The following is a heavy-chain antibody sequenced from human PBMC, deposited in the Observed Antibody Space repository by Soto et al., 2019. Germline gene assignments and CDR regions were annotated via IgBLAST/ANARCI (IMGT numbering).Heavy chain of an antibody. Sequence: SETLSLTCTVSGGSISSYYWSLLRQPPGKGLEWIGYIYYSGSTNYNPSLKSRVTISVDTSKNQFSLKLSSVTAADTAVYYCASTLTVAGDAPDAFDIWGQGTMVTVSS. CDR2: IYYSGST. CDR1: GGSISSYY. J-gene: IGHJ3*02. V-gene: IGHV4-59*01. D-gene: IGHD6-19*01. CDR3: ASTLTVAGDAPDAFDI.